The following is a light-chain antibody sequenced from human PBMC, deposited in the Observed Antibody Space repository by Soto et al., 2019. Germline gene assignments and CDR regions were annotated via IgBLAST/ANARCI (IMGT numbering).Light chain of an antibody. J-gene: IGKJ4*01. Sequence: EIVLTQSPGTLSFSPGERATLSRRASQSVSSSYLAWYQQKVGQAPRLLIYGASSRATGIPDRFSGGGSGTDFTLTISRLEPEDFAVYYCQQYGKSLLTFGGGTKVEIK. CDR3: QQYGKSLLT. CDR2: GAS. CDR1: QSVSSSY. V-gene: IGKV3-20*01.